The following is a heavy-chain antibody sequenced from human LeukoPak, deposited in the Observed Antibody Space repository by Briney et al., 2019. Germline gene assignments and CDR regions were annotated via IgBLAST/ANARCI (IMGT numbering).Heavy chain of an antibody. Sequence: PSETLSLTCTASGGSISDYYWNWIRQPPGKGLEWMGDIYYSGSTNYNPSLKSRVTISVDTSKNQFSLKLSSVTAADTAVYYCARTFFTETWFDPWGQGTLVTVSS. D-gene: IGHD2/OR15-2a*01. V-gene: IGHV4-59*12. CDR3: ARTFFTETWFDP. CDR1: GGSISDYY. J-gene: IGHJ5*02. CDR2: IYYSGST.